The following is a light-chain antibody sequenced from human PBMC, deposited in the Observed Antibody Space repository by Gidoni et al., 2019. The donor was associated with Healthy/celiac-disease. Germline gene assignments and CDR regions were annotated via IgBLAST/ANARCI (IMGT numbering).Light chain of an antibody. CDR1: QSVSSTY. Sequence: EIVLTQSPGTLSLSLGERATLSCRASQSVSSTYLAWYQQKPGQAPRLLIYGASSRATGIPDRFSGSGSGTDFTLTISRLEPEDFAVYHCQHYGGSPTFXGXTKVEIK. CDR3: QHYGGSPT. J-gene: IGKJ4*01. CDR2: GAS. V-gene: IGKV3-20*01.